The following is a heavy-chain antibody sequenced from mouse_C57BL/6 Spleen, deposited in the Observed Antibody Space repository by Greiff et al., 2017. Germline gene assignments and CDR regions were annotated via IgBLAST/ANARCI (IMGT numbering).Heavy chain of an antibody. V-gene: IGHV1-69*01. D-gene: IGHD2-3*01. Sequence: QVQLQQPGAELVMPGASVKLSCTASGYTFTSSWMHWVKQRPGQGLEWIGEIDPSDSYTNYNQKFKGKSTLTVDKSSSTAYMQLSSLTSEDSAVYYCARSPPDGYLLAYWGQGTLVTVSA. CDR2: IDPSDSYT. J-gene: IGHJ3*01. CDR1: GYTFTSSW. CDR3: ARSPPDGYLLAY.